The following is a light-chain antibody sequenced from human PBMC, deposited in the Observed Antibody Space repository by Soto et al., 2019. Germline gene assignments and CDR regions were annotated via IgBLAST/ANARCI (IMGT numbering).Light chain of an antibody. CDR1: QDINNY. CDR3: QKYNSAPWT. V-gene: IGKV1-27*01. J-gene: IGKJ1*01. Sequence: DIQMTQSPSSLSASVGDRVTITCRASQDINNYLAWYPQKPGKVPELVIYATSTLQSGVPLRFSGSGSDTDFPLTITNLQPEDGATYYCQKYNSAPWTFGQGNKVEMK. CDR2: ATS.